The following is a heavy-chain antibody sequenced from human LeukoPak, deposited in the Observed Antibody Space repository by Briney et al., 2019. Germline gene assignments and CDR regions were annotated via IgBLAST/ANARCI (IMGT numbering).Heavy chain of an antibody. CDR2: ISSSGSTI. CDR1: GFTFSDYY. Sequence: PGGSLRLSCAASGFTFSDYYMSWIRQAPGKGLEWVSYISSSGSTIYYADSVKGRFTISRDNAKNSLYLQMNSLRAEDTAVYYCARDDGSGSSPPYYFDYWGQGTLVTVSS. D-gene: IGHD3-10*01. J-gene: IGHJ4*02. CDR3: ARDDGSGSSPPYYFDY. V-gene: IGHV3-11*01.